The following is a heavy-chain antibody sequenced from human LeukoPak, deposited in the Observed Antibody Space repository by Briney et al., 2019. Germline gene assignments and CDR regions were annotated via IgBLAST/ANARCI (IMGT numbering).Heavy chain of an antibody. CDR2: IKQGGSER. CDR3: AELEWPRGY. V-gene: IGHV3-7*01. D-gene: IGHD1-7*01. Sequence: PGGSLRLSCAASGFTFSSYAMGWVRQAPGKGLEWVANIKQGGSERYYVDSVKGRFTISRDNAKNSLYLQMNSLRAEDTAVYYCAELEWPRGYWGQGTLVTVSS. CDR1: GFTFSSYA. J-gene: IGHJ4*02.